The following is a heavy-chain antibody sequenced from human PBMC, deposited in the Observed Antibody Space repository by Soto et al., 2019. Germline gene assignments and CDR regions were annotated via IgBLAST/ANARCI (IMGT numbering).Heavy chain of an antibody. CDR3: ARLDYDFRWFDP. Sequence: HVQLQESGPGLVKPSQTLSPTCIVSGVSTSSGAYYWGWMRQPPGKGLEWIGFIYYSGATYYNPSLKSRLTISIDTSKNLFSLSLRSVTAADTAVYYCARLDYDFRWFDPWGQGTLVTVSS. V-gene: IGHV4-30-4*01. D-gene: IGHD3-3*01. J-gene: IGHJ5*02. CDR1: GVSTSSGAYY. CDR2: IYYSGAT.